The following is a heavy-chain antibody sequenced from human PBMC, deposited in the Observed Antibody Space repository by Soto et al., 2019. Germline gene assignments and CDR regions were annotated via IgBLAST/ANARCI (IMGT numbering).Heavy chain of an antibody. D-gene: IGHD6-13*01. J-gene: IGHJ6*02. Sequence: SQPLTLPCAISGDSVSSKSAAWNWIQPSPSRGLEWLGRTYYRSKWYNDYAVSVKSRITINPDTSKNQFSLQLNSVTPEDTAVYYCAREQQLVYYYYGMDGWGQGTTVTVSS. CDR1: GDSVSSKSAA. V-gene: IGHV6-1*01. CDR3: AREQQLVYYYYGMDG. CDR2: TYYRSKWYN.